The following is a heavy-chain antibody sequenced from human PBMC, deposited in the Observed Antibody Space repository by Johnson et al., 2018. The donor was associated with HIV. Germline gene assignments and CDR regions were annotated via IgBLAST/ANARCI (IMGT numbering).Heavy chain of an antibody. CDR1: GFTFDDYA. D-gene: IGHD6-13*01. Sequence: EQLVESGGGLVQPGRSLRLSCAASGFTFDDYAMHWVRQAPGKGLEWVSGISWNSGSIGYADSVKGRFTISRDNAKNSLYLQMNSLRAEDTALYYCAKDHAAAEGSEGAFDIWGQGTMVTVSS. V-gene: IGHV3-9*01. CDR2: ISWNSGSI. J-gene: IGHJ3*02. CDR3: AKDHAAAEGSEGAFDI.